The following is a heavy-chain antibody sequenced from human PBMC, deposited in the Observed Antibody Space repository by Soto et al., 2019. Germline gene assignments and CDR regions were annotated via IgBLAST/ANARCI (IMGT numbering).Heavy chain of an antibody. V-gene: IGHV1-69*13. J-gene: IGHJ4*02. D-gene: IGHD3-16*01. CDR1: GGTFRSFA. Sequence: APVKVSCKASGGTFRSFAFSWVRQAPGHGLEWMGGIIPLFGTTNYAQRFQGRVTITADESTSTDYMELSSLKSEDTAIDYCAKDTDHAYDFWGQGTMVTVSS. CDR2: IIPLFGTT. CDR3: AKDTDHAYDF.